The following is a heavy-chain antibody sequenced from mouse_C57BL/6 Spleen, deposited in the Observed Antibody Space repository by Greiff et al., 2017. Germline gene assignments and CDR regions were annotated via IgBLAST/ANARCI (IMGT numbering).Heavy chain of an antibody. D-gene: IGHD2-1*01. CDR1: GYTFTSYW. Sequence: VQLQQPGAELVRPGSSVKLSCKASGYTFTSYWMHWVKQRPIQGLEWIGNIDPSDSETHYNQKFKDKATLTVDKSSSTTYMQLSSLTSEDSAVDYCARRGIYYGNYYAMDEWGQGTSVTVSS. V-gene: IGHV1-52*01. J-gene: IGHJ4*01. CDR3: ARRGIYYGNYYAMDE. CDR2: IDPSDSET.